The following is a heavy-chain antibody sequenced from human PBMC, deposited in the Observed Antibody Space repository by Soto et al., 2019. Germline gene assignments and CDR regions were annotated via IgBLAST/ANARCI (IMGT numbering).Heavy chain of an antibody. J-gene: IGHJ5*02. Sequence: QVQLQESGPGLVKPSQTLSLTCTVSGASISSGGYYWSWIRQHPGKGLEWIGYIYYSGSTYYNPSPTSRVTIXXAXSXXPFSLKRSSVTAADTAVYYCARDFGYSSYGGWFDPWGQGTLVTVSS. CDR2: IYYSGST. CDR1: GASISSGGYY. CDR3: ARDFGYSSYGGWFDP. D-gene: IGHD2-15*01. V-gene: IGHV4-31*03.